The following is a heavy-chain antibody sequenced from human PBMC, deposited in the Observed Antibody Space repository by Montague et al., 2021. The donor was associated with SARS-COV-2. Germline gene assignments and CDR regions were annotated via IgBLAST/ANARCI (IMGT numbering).Heavy chain of an antibody. D-gene: IGHD6-13*01. CDR2: TYYRSKWYN. CDR1: GDSVSSNSAA. J-gene: IGHJ4*03. V-gene: IGHV6-1*01. CDR3: ARDGGLYSSSWYLGYFDY. Sequence: CAISGDSVSSNSAAWNWIRQSPSRGLEWLGRTYYRSKWYNDYAVSVKSRITINPDTSKNQFSLQLNPVTPEDTAVYYCARDGGLYSSSWYLGYFDYRGQGTMVTVSS.